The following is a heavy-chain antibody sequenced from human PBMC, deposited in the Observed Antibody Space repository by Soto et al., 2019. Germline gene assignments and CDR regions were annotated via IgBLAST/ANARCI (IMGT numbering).Heavy chain of an antibody. D-gene: IGHD5-18*01. V-gene: IGHV3-48*01. CDR2: IGTGTRTR. CDR3: ARSYSYGFGY. J-gene: IGHJ4*02. Sequence: EVQLVESGGGLVQPGGSLRLSCAASGFVLSSYSMSWVRQAPGKGLEWVSDIGTGTRTRYYADSVKGRFTISRDNGKNSLFLQMNSLRAEDTALYYCARSYSYGFGYWGQGTLVTVSS. CDR1: GFVLSSYS.